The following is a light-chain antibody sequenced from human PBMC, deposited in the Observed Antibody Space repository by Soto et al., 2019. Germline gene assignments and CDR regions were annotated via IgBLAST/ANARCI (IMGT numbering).Light chain of an antibody. J-gene: IGKJ5*01. CDR1: QSVSSY. CDR3: QQYGSSLIT. Sequence: EIVLTQSPATLSLSPGERATLSCRASQSVSSYLAWYQQKPGQAPRLLIYDASNRATGIPARFSGSGSGTDFTLTISRVEPEDFAVYYCQQYGSSLITFGRGTRLEIK. CDR2: DAS. V-gene: IGKV3-20*01.